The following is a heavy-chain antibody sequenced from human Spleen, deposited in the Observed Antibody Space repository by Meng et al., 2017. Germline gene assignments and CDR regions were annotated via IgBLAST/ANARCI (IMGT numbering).Heavy chain of an antibody. CDR2: IYYSGST. J-gene: IGHJ3*02. CDR3: ASLYNYDSSGYI. CDR1: GGSISSYY. Sequence: SETLSLTCTVSGGSISSYYWSWIRQPPGKGLEWIGYIYYSGSTNYNPSLKSRVTISVDTSKNQFSLRLTSVTAADTAVYYCASLYNYDSSGYIWGQGTVVTVSS. D-gene: IGHD3-22*01. V-gene: IGHV4-59*08.